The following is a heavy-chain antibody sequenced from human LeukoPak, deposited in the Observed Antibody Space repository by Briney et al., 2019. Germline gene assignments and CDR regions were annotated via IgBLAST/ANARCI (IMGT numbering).Heavy chain of an antibody. CDR2: IYYSGST. CDR3: ARLGDDYYYGMDV. V-gene: IGHV4-59*08. J-gene: IGHJ6*02. Sequence: PSETLSLTCTVSGGSISSYYWSWIRQPPGKGLEWIGYIYYSGSTNYNPSLKSRVTISVDTSKNQFSLKLSSVTAADTAVYYCARLGDDYYYGMDVWGQGTTVTVSS. CDR1: GGSISSYY.